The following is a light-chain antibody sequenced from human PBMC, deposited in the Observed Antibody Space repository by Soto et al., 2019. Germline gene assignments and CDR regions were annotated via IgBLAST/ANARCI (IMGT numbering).Light chain of an antibody. CDR2: AAS. Sequence: AVRMTQSPSSLSASPGDRVTYTCRASQGISSYLAWYQQKPGKAPKLLIYAASTLQSGVPSRFSGSGSGTDFTLTISCLQSEDFATYYCQQYYSYPRTSGQGVKV. CDR1: QGISSY. J-gene: IGKJ1*01. V-gene: IGKV1-8*01. CDR3: QQYYSYPRT.